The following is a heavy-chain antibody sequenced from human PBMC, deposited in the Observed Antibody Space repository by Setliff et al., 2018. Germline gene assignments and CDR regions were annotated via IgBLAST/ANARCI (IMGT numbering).Heavy chain of an antibody. D-gene: IGHD3-10*01. V-gene: IGHV4-4*01. CDR3: ARGSAGDNNSWYPYFFDS. Sequence: TLSLTCTVSDDFFNFGHWLSWVRQSPGRGLQWIGDISHTGSTNYNPSLRSQVTVSVDKSKNQFSLKVDSVTDADAAVYFCARGSAGDNNSWYPYFFDSWGRGTLVTVSS. J-gene: IGHJ4*01. CDR2: ISHTGST. CDR1: DDFFNFGHW.